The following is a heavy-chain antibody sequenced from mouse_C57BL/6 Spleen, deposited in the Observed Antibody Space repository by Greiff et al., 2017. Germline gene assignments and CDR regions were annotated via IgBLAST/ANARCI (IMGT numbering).Heavy chain of an antibody. CDR3: ARSDYSNPYYYAMDY. D-gene: IGHD2-5*01. Sequence: QVQLQQSGAELVRPGTSVKVSCKASGYAFTNYLIEWVKQRPGQGLEWIGVINPGSGGTNYNEKFKGKATLTADKSSSTAYMQLSSLTSEDSAVYFCARSDYSNPYYYAMDYWGQGTSVTVSS. CDR2: INPGSGGT. J-gene: IGHJ4*01. V-gene: IGHV1-54*01. CDR1: GYAFTNYL.